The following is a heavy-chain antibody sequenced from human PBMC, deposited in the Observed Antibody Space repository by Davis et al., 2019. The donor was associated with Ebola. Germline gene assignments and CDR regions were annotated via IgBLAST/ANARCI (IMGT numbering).Heavy chain of an antibody. V-gene: IGHV4-39*07. D-gene: IGHD5-12*01. J-gene: IGHJ5*02. CDR2: IYYSGST. CDR1: GGSISSNTYY. Sequence: GSLRLSCTVSGGSISSNTYYWGWIRQPPGKGLEWIGTIYYSGSTYYNPSLKNRVTISLDTSKNQFSLRLSSVTAADTAVYYCARNGEDSGYDFWFDPWGQGTLVTVSS. CDR3: ARNGEDSGYDFWFDP.